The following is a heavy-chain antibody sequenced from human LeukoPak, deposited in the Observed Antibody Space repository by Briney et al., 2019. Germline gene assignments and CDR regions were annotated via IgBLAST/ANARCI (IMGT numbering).Heavy chain of an antibody. J-gene: IGHJ4*02. CDR2: IYYSGST. V-gene: IGHV4-30-4*01. D-gene: IGHD4-23*01. CDR3: ARTFDYGGNSIYDY. CDR1: GGSISSGDYY. Sequence: SETLSLTCTVSGGSISSGDYYWSWIRQPPGKGLEWIGYIYYSGSTYYNPSHKSRVTISVDTSKNQFSLKLSSVTAADTAVYYCARTFDYGGNSIYDYWGQGTLVTVSS.